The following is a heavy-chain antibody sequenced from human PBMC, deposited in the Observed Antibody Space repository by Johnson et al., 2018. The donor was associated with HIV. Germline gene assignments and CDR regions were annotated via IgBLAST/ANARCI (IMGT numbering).Heavy chain of an antibody. J-gene: IGHJ3*02. CDR3: ARERYYDSSGSSAFDI. CDR1: GFTFNTYA. V-gene: IGHV3-66*01. CDR2: IDSGGKT. D-gene: IGHD3-22*01. Sequence: VQLVESGGGLAQPWGSLRLSCAASGFTFNTYAMTWVRQTPGKGLEWVSVIDSGGKTYNADSVKGRFTISRDESKNTLYLQMNSLRAEDTAVYYCARERYYDSSGSSAFDIWGQGTMVTVSS.